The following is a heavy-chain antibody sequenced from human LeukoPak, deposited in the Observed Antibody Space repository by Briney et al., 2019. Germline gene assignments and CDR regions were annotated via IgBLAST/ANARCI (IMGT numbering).Heavy chain of an antibody. J-gene: IGHJ3*02. V-gene: IGHV3-23*01. Sequence: QPGESLILSCAASGFTFSNCAMSWVRQAPGKGLEWVSRISGSGGSTEYADPVKGRFTISRDNSKNTLHLQMNSLRVEDTAIYYCARQRDAYNWNNAFDIWGQGTMVAVS. CDR3: ARQRDAYNWNNAFDI. D-gene: IGHD1-1*01. CDR2: ISGSGGST. CDR1: GFTFSNCA.